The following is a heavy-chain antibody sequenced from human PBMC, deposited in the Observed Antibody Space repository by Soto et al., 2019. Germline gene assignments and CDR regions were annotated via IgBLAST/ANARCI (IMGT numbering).Heavy chain of an antibody. Sequence: VGSLRLSCAASGFTFSSYAMSWVRQAPGKGLEWVSAISGSGGSTYYADSVKGRFTISRDNSKNTLYLQMNSLRAEDTAVYYCAKDRAPNSSGWYYFDYWGQGTLVTVSS. CDR1: GFTFSSYA. CDR2: ISGSGGST. J-gene: IGHJ4*02. CDR3: AKDRAPNSSGWYYFDY. D-gene: IGHD6-19*01. V-gene: IGHV3-23*01.